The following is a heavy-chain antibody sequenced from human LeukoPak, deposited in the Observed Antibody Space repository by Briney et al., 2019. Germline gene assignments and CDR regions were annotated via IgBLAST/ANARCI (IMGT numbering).Heavy chain of an antibody. CDR1: GYTFTGYH. CDR2: INPNSGGT. J-gene: IGHJ4*02. CDR3: ARARITMIVVVPPDY. D-gene: IGHD3-22*01. Sequence: ASVKVSCKASGYTFTGYHMHWVRQAPGQGLEWMGRINPNSGGTNYAQKFQGRVTMTRDTSISTAYMELSRLRSDDTAAYYCARARITMIVVVPPDYWGQGTLVTVSS. V-gene: IGHV1-2*06.